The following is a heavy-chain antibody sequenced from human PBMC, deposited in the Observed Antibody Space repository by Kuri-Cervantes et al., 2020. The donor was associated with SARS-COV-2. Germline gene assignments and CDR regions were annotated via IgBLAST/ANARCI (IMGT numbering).Heavy chain of an antibody. CDR1: GGSISSGGYS. J-gene: IGHJ5*02. D-gene: IGHD1-20*01. CDR3: ASITGTTRSYNWFDP. Sequence: LRLSCAVSGGSISSGGYSWSWIRQPPGKGLEWIGYIYHSGSSNYNPSLKSRVTISVDTSKNQFSLKLSSVTAADTAVYYCASITGTTRSYNWFDPWGQGTLVTVSS. V-gene: IGHV4-30-2*02. CDR2: IYHSGSS.